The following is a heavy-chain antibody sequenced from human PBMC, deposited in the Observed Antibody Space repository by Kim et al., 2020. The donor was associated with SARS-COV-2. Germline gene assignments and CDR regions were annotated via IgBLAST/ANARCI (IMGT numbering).Heavy chain of an antibody. Sequence: SETLSLTCTVSGGSISSYYWSWIRQPPGKGLEWIGYIYYSGSTNYNPSLKSRVTISVDTTKNQCSLKLSTVTDADTAVYYCARVGYSYGPGFDYWGQRTLVTVSS. J-gene: IGHJ4*02. CDR1: GGSISSYY. CDR3: ARVGYSYGPGFDY. CDR2: IYYSGST. D-gene: IGHD5-18*01. V-gene: IGHV4-59*01.